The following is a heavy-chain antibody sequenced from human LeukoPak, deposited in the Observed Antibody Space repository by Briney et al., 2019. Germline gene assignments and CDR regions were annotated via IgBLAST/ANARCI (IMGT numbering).Heavy chain of an antibody. CDR3: ARRYSGSDY. Sequence: PGGSLRLSCAASGFTFSDYYMSWIRQPPGKGLEWIGEINHSGSTNYNPSLKSRVTISVDTSKNQFSLKLSSVTAADTAVYYCARRYSGSDYWGQGTLVTVSS. D-gene: IGHD5-12*01. CDR2: INHSGST. V-gene: IGHV4-34*01. CDR1: GFTFSDYY. J-gene: IGHJ4*02.